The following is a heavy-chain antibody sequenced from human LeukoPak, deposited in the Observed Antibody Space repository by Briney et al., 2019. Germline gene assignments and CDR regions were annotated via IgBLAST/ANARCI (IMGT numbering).Heavy chain of an antibody. CDR3: ARSETITPRGFDS. D-gene: IGHD1-20*01. CDR2: IFSSGNT. CDR1: GDSISSYS. J-gene: IGHJ4*02. Sequence: SETLSLTCTVSGDSISSYSWSWVRQPPGKRLEWIGYIFSSGNTNYSPSLKSRVTISVDTSKNQLSLKLNSVTAADTAVYYCARSETITPRGFDSWGQGTLVTVSS. V-gene: IGHV4-59*08.